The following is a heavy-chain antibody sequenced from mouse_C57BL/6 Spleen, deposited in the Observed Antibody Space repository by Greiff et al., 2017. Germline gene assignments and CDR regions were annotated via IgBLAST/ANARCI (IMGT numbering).Heavy chain of an antibody. CDR2: IYPSDSET. Sequence: VQLQQSGAELVRPGSSVKLSCKASGYTFTSYWMDWVKQRPGQGLEWIGNIYPSDSETHYNQKFKDKATLTVDKSSSTAYMQLSSLTSEDSAVYYCARGGYGSSYWYFDVWGTGTTVTVSS. J-gene: IGHJ1*03. CDR1: GYTFTSYW. D-gene: IGHD1-1*01. CDR3: ARGGYGSSYWYFDV. V-gene: IGHV1-61*01.